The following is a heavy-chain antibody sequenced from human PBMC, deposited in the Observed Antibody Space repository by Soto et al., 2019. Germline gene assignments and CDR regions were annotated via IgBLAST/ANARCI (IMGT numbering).Heavy chain of an antibody. V-gene: IGHV1-3*01. D-gene: IGHD3-16*01. CDR1: GYTFTNYA. CDR2: IHAGDGNT. CDR3: AFGTDYSHY. J-gene: IGHJ1*01. Sequence: ASVKVSCKASGYTFTNYAMHWVRQAPGQRPEWMGWIHAGDGNTKFSQNFQGRVTFTRDTSANTAYMELSSLRSEDTAVYYCAFGTDYSHYWGQGTLVTVSS.